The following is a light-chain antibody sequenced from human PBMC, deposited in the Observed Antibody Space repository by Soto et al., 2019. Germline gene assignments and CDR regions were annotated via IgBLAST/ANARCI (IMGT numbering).Light chain of an antibody. Sequence: EIVLTQSPATLSLSPGERATLSCRASQSVSSYLAWYQQKPGQAPRLLIYDASNRATGIPARFSGSGSGTDFTLTISSLGPEDFAVYYCQQRSNWPPLWTFGQGTKVDIK. CDR3: QQRSNWPPLWT. CDR1: QSVSSY. CDR2: DAS. J-gene: IGKJ1*01. V-gene: IGKV3-11*01.